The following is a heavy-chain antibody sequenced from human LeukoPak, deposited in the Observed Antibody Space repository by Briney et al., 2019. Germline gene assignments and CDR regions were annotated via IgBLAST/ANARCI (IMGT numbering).Heavy chain of an antibody. CDR1: GGSFSGYY. J-gene: IGHJ4*02. Sequence: SETLSLTCAVYGGSFSGYYWSWIRQPPGKGLEWIGEINHSGSTNYNPSLKSRVTISVDTSKNQFSLKLSSVTAADTAVYYCARTLYGDYTGIDYWGQGTLVTVSS. CDR3: ARTLYGDYTGIDY. D-gene: IGHD4-17*01. V-gene: IGHV4-34*01. CDR2: INHSGST.